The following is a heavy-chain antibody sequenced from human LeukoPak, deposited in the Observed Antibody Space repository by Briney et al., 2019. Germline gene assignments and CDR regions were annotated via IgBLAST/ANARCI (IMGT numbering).Heavy chain of an antibody. CDR3: AREEAAAGTLDY. D-gene: IGHD6-13*01. J-gene: IGHJ4*02. CDR2: IYYTGST. CDR1: GGSISSSDYD. Sequence: SETLSLTCSVSGGSISSSDYDWGWIRQPPGKGLDWLANIYYTGSTYYNPSLKSRVTISVDTSKNQFSLKLSSVTAADTAVYYCAREEAAAGTLDYWGQGTLVTVSS. V-gene: IGHV4-39*07.